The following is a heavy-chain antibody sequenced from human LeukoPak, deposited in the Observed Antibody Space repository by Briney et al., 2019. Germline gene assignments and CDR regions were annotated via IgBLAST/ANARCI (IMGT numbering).Heavy chain of an antibody. CDR2: IYYSGST. Sequence: SETLSLTCTVSGGSISSYYWSWIRQPPGKGLEWIGYIYYSGSTYYNPSLKSRVTISVDTSKNQFSLKLSSVTAADTAVYYCARLRFDPHDAFDIWGQGTMVTVSS. V-gene: IGHV4-59*12. CDR3: ARLRFDPHDAFDI. J-gene: IGHJ3*02. CDR1: GGSISSYY.